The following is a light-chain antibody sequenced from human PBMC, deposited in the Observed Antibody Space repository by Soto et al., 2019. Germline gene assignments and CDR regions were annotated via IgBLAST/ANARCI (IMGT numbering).Light chain of an antibody. J-gene: IGKJ5*01. CDR2: AAS. Sequence: DIQMTQSPSSLSASVGDRVTITFRASQSISSYLNWYQQKPGKAPKLLIYAASSSQSGVPSRLSGSGSGTDFTITIRSLQPEDSATYYCQQSYSTITFGQGTRLEIK. V-gene: IGKV1-39*01. CDR3: QQSYSTIT. CDR1: QSISSY.